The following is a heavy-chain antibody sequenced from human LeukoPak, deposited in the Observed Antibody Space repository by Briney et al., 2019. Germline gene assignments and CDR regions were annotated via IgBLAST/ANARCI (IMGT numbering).Heavy chain of an antibody. V-gene: IGHV1-18*01. CDR3: ARGFSSKGAFDI. CDR2: ISAYNGNT. D-gene: IGHD6-13*01. Sequence: ASVKVSCQASGYTFTSYGISWVRQAPGQGLEGMGWISAYNGNTNYAQKLQGRVTMTTDTSTSTAYMELRSLRSDDTAVYYCARGFSSKGAFDIWGQGTMVTVSS. CDR1: GYTFTSYG. J-gene: IGHJ3*02.